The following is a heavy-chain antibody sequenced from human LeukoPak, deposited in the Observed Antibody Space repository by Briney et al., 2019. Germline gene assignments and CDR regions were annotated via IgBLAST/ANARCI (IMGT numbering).Heavy chain of an antibody. CDR3: ASARASGNYYSPNDY. J-gene: IGHJ4*02. Sequence: GGSLRLSCAASGFTFSSYAMHWVRQAPGKGLEWVAVISYDGSNKYYADSVKGRFTISRDNSKNTLHLQMNSLRPEDTAVYYCASARASGNYYSPNDYWGQGTLVTVSS. D-gene: IGHD3-10*01. CDR1: GFTFSSYA. V-gene: IGHV3-30-3*01. CDR2: ISYDGSNK.